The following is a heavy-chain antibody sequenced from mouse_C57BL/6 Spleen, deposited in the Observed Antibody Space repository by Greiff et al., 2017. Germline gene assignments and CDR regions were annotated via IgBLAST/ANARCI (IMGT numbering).Heavy chain of an antibody. CDR2: IDPSDSYT. Sequence: VQLQQPGAELVRPGTSVKLSCKASGYTFTSYWMHWVKQRPGQGLEWIGVIDPSDSYTNYNQKFKGKATLTVDTSSSTANMQLSSLTSEDSAVYYCATITTVVAPDYWGEGTTLTVSS. V-gene: IGHV1-59*01. CDR1: GYTFTSYW. J-gene: IGHJ2*01. CDR3: ATITTVVAPDY. D-gene: IGHD1-1*01.